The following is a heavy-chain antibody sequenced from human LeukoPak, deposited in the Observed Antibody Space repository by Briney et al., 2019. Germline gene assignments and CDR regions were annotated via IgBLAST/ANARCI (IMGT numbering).Heavy chain of an antibody. V-gene: IGHV4-30-4*01. D-gene: IGHD6-19*01. Sequence: SQTLSLTCTVSGGSISSGDYYWSWIRQPPGKGLEWIGYIYYSGSTYYNPSLKSRVTISVDKSKNQFSLKLSSVTAADTAVYYCARKEVADVTQFDYWGQGTLVTVSS. CDR3: ARKEVADVTQFDY. CDR1: GGSISSGDYY. J-gene: IGHJ4*02. CDR2: IYYSGST.